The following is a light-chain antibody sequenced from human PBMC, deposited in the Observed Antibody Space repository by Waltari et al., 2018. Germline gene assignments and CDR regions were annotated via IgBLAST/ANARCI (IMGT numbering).Light chain of an antibody. CDR3: CSYVGSYTLL. J-gene: IGLJ3*02. V-gene: IGLV2-11*01. CDR1: GSECGGFRS. CDR2: DVS. Sequence: QSGLTQPRSVSGSPGQSVTITCTGPGSECGGFRSLSWYQPSPGNAPKLIIYDVSKRPSGAPDRFSGSKSGNTASLTISGLQAEDEADYHCCSYVGSYTLLFGGGTKLTVL.